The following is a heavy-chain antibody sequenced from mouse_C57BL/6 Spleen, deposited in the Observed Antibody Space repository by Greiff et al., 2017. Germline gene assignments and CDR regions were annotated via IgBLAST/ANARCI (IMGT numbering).Heavy chain of an antibody. CDR3: ARSDGYYVGWYFDV. CDR2: IYPGSGST. J-gene: IGHJ1*03. CDR1: GYTFTSYW. D-gene: IGHD2-3*01. Sequence: QVQLQQSGAELVKPGASVKMSCKASGYTFTSYWITWVKQRPGQGLEWIGDIYPGSGSTNYNEKFKSKATLTVDTSSSTAYMQLSSLTSEDSAVYYGARSDGYYVGWYFDVWGTGTTVTVSS. V-gene: IGHV1-55*01.